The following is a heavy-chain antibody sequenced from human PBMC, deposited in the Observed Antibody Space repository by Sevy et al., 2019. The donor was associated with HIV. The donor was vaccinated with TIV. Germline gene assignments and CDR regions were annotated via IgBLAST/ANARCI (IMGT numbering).Heavy chain of an antibody. CDR1: GGTFSSYA. D-gene: IGHD3-10*01. CDR2: IIPIFGTA. J-gene: IGHJ6*02. V-gene: IGHV1-69*13. Sequence: ASVKVSCKASGGTFSSYAISWVRQAPGQGLEWMGGIIPIFGTANYAQKFQGRVTITADESTRTAYMELSSLRSEDTAVYYCAGRMVQGVINRITYYYYGMDVWGQGTTVTVSS. CDR3: AGRMVQGVINRITYYYYGMDV.